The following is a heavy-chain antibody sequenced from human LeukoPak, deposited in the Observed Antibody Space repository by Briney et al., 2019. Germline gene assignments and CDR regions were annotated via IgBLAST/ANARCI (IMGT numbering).Heavy chain of an antibody. CDR3: ARDRNWAFDY. CDR2: ISCSSSYI. Sequence: PGGALILSCAASGFTFSSYSMNWVRQAPGKGLEWVSSISCSSSYIYYADSVKGRFTISRDNAKNSLYLQMNSLRAEDTAVYYCARDRNWAFDYWGQGTLVTVSS. D-gene: IGHD7-27*01. V-gene: IGHV3-21*01. CDR1: GFTFSSYS. J-gene: IGHJ4*02.